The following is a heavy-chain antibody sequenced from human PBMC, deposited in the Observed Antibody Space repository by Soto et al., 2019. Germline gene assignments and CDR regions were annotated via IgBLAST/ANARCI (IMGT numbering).Heavy chain of an antibody. CDR2: IYHSGST. CDR3: ASQARGYYSSISCRGWFDS. V-gene: IGHV4-39*01. Sequence: QLQLQESGPGLVKPSETLSLTCNVSGGSISSSGYYWGWIRQPPGKGLEWFGSIYHSGSTYYNPSLKSRVTMSVDTSKDQFSLKLSSVTAADTAVYYCASQARGYYSSISCRGWFDSWGQGILVTVSS. CDR1: GGSISSSGYY. J-gene: IGHJ5*01. D-gene: IGHD2-2*01.